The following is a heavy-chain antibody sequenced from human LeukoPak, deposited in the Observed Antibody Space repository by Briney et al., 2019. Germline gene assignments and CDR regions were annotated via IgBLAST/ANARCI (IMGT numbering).Heavy chain of an antibody. V-gene: IGHV4-30-2*01. CDR2: IYHSGST. CDR3: ARGPHGWGYYFDY. D-gene: IGHD6-19*01. J-gene: IGHJ4*02. CDR1: GGSISSGGYS. Sequence: PSQTLSLTCAVSGGSISSGGYSWSWIRQPPGKGLEWIGYIYHSGSTYYNPSLKSRVTISVDRSKNQFSLKLSSVTAADTAVYYCARGPHGWGYYFDYWGQGTLVSVSS.